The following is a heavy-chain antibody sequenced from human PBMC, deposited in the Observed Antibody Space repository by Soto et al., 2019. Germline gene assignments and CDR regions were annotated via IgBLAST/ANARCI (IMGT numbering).Heavy chain of an antibody. Sequence: ASVKVSCKASGGTFSTYTITWVRQAPGQRLEWMGWVNVGNGNTKYSQKFQDRISITRDTSASTAYMELSSLRSEETAVYYCAAGRGLGYYFDYWGQGALVTVSS. CDR2: VNVGNGNT. V-gene: IGHV1-3*01. CDR1: GGTFSTYT. J-gene: IGHJ4*02. CDR3: AAGRGLGYYFDY. D-gene: IGHD3-10*01.